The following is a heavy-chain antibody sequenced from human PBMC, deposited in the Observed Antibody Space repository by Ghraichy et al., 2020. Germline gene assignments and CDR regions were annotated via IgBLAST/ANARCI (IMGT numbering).Heavy chain of an antibody. CDR1: GGSISSYY. CDR3: ARDLKLARAFDI. J-gene: IGHJ3*02. V-gene: IGHV4-4*07. Sequence: ETLSLTCTVSGGSISSYYWSWIRQPAGKGLEWIGRIYTSGSTNYNPSLKSRVTMSVDTSKNQLSLKLSSVTAADTAVYYCARDLKLARAFDIWGQGTMVTVSS. CDR2: IYTSGST.